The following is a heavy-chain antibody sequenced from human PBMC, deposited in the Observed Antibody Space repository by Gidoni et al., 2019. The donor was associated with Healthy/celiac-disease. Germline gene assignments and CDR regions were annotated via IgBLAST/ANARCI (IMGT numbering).Heavy chain of an antibody. CDR1: GFSLSTSGVG. D-gene: IGHD2-2*01. CDR2: IYWDDDK. Sequence: QITLKESGPTLVKPTQTLTLTCTFPGFSLSTSGVGVGWIRQPPGKALEWLALIYWDDDKRYSPSLKSRLTITKDTSKNQVVLTMTNMDPVDTATYYCARTHCSSTSCYSYNWFDPWGQGTLVTVSS. CDR3: ARTHCSSTSCYSYNWFDP. V-gene: IGHV2-5*02. J-gene: IGHJ5*02.